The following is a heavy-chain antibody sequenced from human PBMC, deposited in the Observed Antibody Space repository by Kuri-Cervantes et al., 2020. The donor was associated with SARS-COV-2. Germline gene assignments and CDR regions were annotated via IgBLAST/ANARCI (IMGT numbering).Heavy chain of an antibody. V-gene: IGHV4-39*01. Sequence: SETLSLTCTVSGGSISSSSYYWSWIRQPPGRVLEWIGSIYYSGSTYYNPSLKSRVTISLDTAKTQFSLQLSSITAADTAVYYCAISPRWRFPSVYYFDYWGPGTVVTVSS. CDR1: GGSISSSSYY. J-gene: IGHJ4*02. D-gene: IGHD1-1*01. CDR2: IYYSGST. CDR3: AISPRWRFPSVYYFDY.